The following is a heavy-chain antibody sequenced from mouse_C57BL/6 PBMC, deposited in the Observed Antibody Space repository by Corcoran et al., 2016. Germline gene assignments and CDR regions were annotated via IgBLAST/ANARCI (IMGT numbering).Heavy chain of an antibody. V-gene: IGHV9-3*01. CDR1: GYTFTTYG. CDR3: ARRGDGYYVPYAMDY. Sequence: QIQLVQSGPELKKPGETVKISCKASGYTFTTYGMSWVKQAPGKGLKWMGWINTYSGVPTYADDFKGRFAFSLETSASTAYLQINNLKNEDTATYFCARRGDGYYVPYAMDYWGQGTSVTVPS. CDR2: INTYSGVP. J-gene: IGHJ4*01. D-gene: IGHD2-3*01.